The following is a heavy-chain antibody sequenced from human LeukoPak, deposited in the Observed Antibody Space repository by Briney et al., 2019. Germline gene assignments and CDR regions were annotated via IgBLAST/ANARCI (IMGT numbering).Heavy chain of an antibody. CDR1: GYTFTSYA. V-gene: IGHV7-4-1*02. D-gene: IGHD3-10*01. Sequence: ASVKVSCKASGYTFTSYAMNWVRQAPGQGLEWMGWINTNTGNPTYAQGFTGRFVFSLDTSVSTAYLQISSLKAEDTAVYYCARDVPLASLGSYYLSWFDPWGQGTLVTVSS. CDR2: INTNTGNP. J-gene: IGHJ5*02. CDR3: ARDVPLASLGSYYLSWFDP.